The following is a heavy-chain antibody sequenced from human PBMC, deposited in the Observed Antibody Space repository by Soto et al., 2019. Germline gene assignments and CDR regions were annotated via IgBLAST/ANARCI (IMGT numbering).Heavy chain of an antibody. CDR3: ARSMMVRGVLFDL. Sequence: EVQLVESGGGLIQPGGSLRLSCEVSGFSVSGNYMSWVRQAPGKGLDWVSVIYSGGSRKYADSVRGRFTISRDESQNTLYLQMNNLRAEDTAVYYCARSMMVRGVLFDLWGRGSLVSVSS. CDR2: IYSGGSR. CDR1: GFSVSGNY. J-gene: IGHJ4*02. D-gene: IGHD3-10*01. V-gene: IGHV3-53*01.